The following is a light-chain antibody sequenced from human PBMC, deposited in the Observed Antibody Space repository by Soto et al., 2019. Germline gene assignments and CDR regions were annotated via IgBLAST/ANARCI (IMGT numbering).Light chain of an antibody. Sequence: DIQMTQSPSSLSASVGDRVTITCRASQSISNFLNWYQHRLGKAPKLLIYDASSLQSGVPSRFSGSGSGTDFTLTISSLQPEDFVTYDCQQSYVTPRTFGQGTKVDI. CDR3: QQSYVTPRT. V-gene: IGKV1-39*01. CDR1: QSISNF. J-gene: IGKJ1*01. CDR2: DAS.